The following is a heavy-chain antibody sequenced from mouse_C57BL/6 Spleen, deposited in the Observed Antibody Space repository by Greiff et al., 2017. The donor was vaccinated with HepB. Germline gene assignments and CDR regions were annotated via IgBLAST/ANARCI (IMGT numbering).Heavy chain of an antibody. D-gene: IGHD1-1*01. J-gene: IGHJ3*01. V-gene: IGHV7-3*01. CDR2: IRNKANGYTT. Sequence: DVKLVESGGGLVQPGGSLSLSCAASGFTFTDYYMSWVRQPPGKALEWLGFIRNKANGYTTEYSASVKGRFTISRDNSQSILYLQMNAVRAEASATYYCARYDYYGSSGFAYWGQGTLVTVSA. CDR3: ARYDYYGSSGFAY. CDR1: GFTFTDYY.